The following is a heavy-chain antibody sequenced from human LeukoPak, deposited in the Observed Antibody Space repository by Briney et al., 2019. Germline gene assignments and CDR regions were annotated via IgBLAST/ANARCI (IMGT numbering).Heavy chain of an antibody. CDR2: IKQDGSEI. CDR3: ARYCGGDCYGMDV. D-gene: IGHD2-21*02. Sequence: PGGSLRLSCAASGFTFSRHWMSWVRQAPGKGLEWVANIKQDGSEIHYVDSVKGRFTISRENAKNSLYLQMNSLRAEDTAVYYCARYCGGDCYGMDVWGQGTTVTVS. V-gene: IGHV3-7*01. CDR1: GFTFSRHW. J-gene: IGHJ6*02.